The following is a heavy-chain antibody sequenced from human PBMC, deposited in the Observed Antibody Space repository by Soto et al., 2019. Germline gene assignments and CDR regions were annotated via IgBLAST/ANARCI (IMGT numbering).Heavy chain of an antibody. V-gene: IGHV1-18*01. CDR2: ISAYNGNT. Sequence: QVQLVQSGAEVKKPGASVKVSCKASGYTFTSYGISWVRQAPGQGLEWMGWISAYNGNTNYAQKLQGRVTMTTDTSTSTAYMELRSLRSDDTAVYYCAXXXXPYCGGDCYTWFDPWGQGTLVTVSS. CDR1: GYTFTSYG. D-gene: IGHD2-21*02. J-gene: IGHJ5*02. CDR3: AXXXXPYCGGDCYTWFDP.